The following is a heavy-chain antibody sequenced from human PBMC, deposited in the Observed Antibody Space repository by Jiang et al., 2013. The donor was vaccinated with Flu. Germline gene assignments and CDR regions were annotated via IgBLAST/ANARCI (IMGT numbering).Heavy chain of an antibody. CDR3: AKDLGVVVAAVAFDI. CDR1: GFTFDKHT. J-gene: IGHJ3*02. Sequence: EVQLVESGGAVVQPGGSLRLSCAASGFTFDKHTIHWVRQVPGKGPEWVSLISWDGRSTYYTDSVKGRFTISRDNSKNSLYLQMNSLRTEDTALYYCAKDLGVVVAAVAFDIWGQGTRVTVSS. D-gene: IGHD2-15*01. CDR2: ISWDGRST. V-gene: IGHV3-43*01.